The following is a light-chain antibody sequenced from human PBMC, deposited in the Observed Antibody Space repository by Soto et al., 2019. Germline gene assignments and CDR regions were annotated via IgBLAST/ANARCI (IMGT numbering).Light chain of an antibody. CDR2: DIS. CDR1: QSIARTY. V-gene: IGKV3-20*01. Sequence: EVVLPQSPGTLSLSPGERATLSCRASQSIARTYLAWYQHKPGQAPRLLIYDISTRATGIPDRFIASGSGTDFTLTISGLETEDFAVYYCQQYGYSPITFGQGTRLESK. J-gene: IGKJ5*01. CDR3: QQYGYSPIT.